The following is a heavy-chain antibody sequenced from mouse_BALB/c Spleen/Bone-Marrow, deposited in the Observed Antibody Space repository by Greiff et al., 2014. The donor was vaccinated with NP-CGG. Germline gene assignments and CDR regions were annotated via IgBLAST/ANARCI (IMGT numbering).Heavy chain of an antibody. CDR3: ARITTATGAMDY. D-gene: IGHD1-2*01. CDR2: IWADGST. Sequence: VNLVESGPGLVAPSQSLSISCTVSGFSLTSYGVHWVRQPPEKGLEWLGVIWADGSTNYNSALMSRLSISKDNSKSRVFLKMNSLQTDDTAMYYCARITTATGAMDYWGQGTSVTVSS. V-gene: IGHV2-9*02. J-gene: IGHJ4*01. CDR1: GFSLTSYG.